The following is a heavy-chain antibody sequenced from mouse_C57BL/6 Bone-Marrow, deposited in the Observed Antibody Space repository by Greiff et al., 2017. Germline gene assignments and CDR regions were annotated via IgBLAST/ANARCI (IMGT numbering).Heavy chain of an antibody. CDR2: INPYNGDT. D-gene: IGHD1-1*01. J-gene: IGHJ1*03. V-gene: IGHV1-20*01. CDR3: ARDYYGSSPDV. Sequence: EVKLMESGPELVKPGDSVKISCKASGYSFTGYFMNWVMQSHGKSLEWIGRINPYNGDTFYNQKFKGKATLTVDKSSSTAHMELRSLTSEDSAVYYCARDYYGSSPDVWGTGTTVTVSS. CDR1: GYSFTGYF.